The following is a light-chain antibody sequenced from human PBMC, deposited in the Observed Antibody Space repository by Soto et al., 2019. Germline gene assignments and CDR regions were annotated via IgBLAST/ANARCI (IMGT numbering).Light chain of an antibody. CDR1: SGHSSYA. J-gene: IGLJ7*01. Sequence: QSVLTQSPSASASLGASVKLTCTLSSGHSSYAIAWHQKQPGKGPRYLMDLNNDGSHSKGDGIPDRFSGSSSGAERYLIISSLQSEDEADYYCQTWGTGFQVFGGGIQLTVL. CDR3: QTWGTGFQV. V-gene: IGLV4-69*01. CDR2: LNNDGSH.